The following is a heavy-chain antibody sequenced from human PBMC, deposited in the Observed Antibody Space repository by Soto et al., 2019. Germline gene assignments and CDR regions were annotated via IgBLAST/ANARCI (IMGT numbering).Heavy chain of an antibody. V-gene: IGHV4-39*01. CDR2: IYYSGST. D-gene: IGHD3-22*01. CDR3: ARPQPYYDSRGKSYNCFDP. J-gene: IGHJ5*02. CDR1: GGSISSNTYY. Sequence: SETLSLTCTVSGGSISSNTYYWGWIRQSPGKGLEWIGSIYYSGSTYYNPSLKSRVTISVDTSKNQFSLKLSSVTAADTAVYYCARPQPYYDSRGKSYNCFDPWGQGTLVTGSS.